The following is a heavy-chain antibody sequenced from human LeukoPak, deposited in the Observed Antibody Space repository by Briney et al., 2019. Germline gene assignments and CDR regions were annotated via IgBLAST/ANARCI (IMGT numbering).Heavy chain of an antibody. Sequence: GGSLRLSCAASGFTFSSYWMSWVRQAPGKGLEWVANIKQDGSEKYYVDSVKGRFTISRDNAKNSLYLQMNSLRAEDTAVYYCARYCTSGVCYTAFDYWGQGTLVTVSS. V-gene: IGHV3-7*01. CDR1: GFTFSSYW. J-gene: IGHJ4*02. CDR2: IKQDGSEK. D-gene: IGHD2-8*01. CDR3: ARYCTSGVCYTAFDY.